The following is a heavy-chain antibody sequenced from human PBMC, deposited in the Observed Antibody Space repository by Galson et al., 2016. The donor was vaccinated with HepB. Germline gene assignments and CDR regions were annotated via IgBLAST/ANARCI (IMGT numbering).Heavy chain of an antibody. CDR3: ARPRDYGFDN. V-gene: IGHV4-39*01. CDR1: GGSISSSAY. J-gene: IGHJ4*02. D-gene: IGHD4-17*01. CDR2: INYSGST. Sequence: ETLSLTCSVSGGSISSSAYWGWIRQPPGKGLEWIANINYSGSTDYKSSLKSRVTISLDKFKNQFSLKLNSVTAADTAFYYCARPRDYGFDNWGQGTLVTVYS.